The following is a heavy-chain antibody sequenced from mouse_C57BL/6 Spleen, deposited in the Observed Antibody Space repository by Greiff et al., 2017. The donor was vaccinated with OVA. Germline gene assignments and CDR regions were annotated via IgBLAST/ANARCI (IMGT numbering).Heavy chain of an antibody. CDR2: INPSDSYT. D-gene: IGHD1-1*01. CDR1: GYTFTSYW. J-gene: IGHJ4*01. CDR3: DRYYGSSYDAMDY. V-gene: IGHV1-59*01. Sequence: QVQLQQPGAELVRPGTSVTLSCTASGYTFTSYWMYWVIRRPGQGLEWSGGINPSDSYTNYNQKFKGQATLTVDTSTSPAYMQLSCLTSEDSAVYYCDRYYGSSYDAMDYWGQGTSVTVSS.